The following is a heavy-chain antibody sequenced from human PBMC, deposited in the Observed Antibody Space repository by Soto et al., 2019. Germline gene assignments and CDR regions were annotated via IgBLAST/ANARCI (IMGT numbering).Heavy chain of an antibody. Sequence: GGSLRLSCAASGFTFSSYAMSWVRQAPGKGLEWVSAISGSGGSTYYADSVKGRFTISRDNSKNTLYLQMNSLRAEDTAVYYCAKNWNYFDYYGMDVWGQGTTVTVSS. D-gene: IGHD1-1*01. CDR1: GFTFSSYA. J-gene: IGHJ6*02. CDR2: ISGSGGST. CDR3: AKNWNYFDYYGMDV. V-gene: IGHV3-23*01.